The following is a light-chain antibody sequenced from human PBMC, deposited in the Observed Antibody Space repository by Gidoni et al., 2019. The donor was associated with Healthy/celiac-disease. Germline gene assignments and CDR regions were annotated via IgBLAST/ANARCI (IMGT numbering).Light chain of an antibody. Sequence: IKITHSPSSLSASVGDRVTITCRASQSISSYLNWYQQKPGKAPKLLIYAASSLQSGVPARFSGSGSGTDFTLTISRLQPEDFATYYCQQSYSTHITFGQGTQVEIK. CDR1: QSISSY. J-gene: IGKJ5*01. CDR3: QQSYSTHIT. V-gene: IGKV1-39*01. CDR2: AAS.